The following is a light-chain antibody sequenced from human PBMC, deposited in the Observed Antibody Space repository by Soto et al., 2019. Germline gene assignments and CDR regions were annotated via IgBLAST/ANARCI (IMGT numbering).Light chain of an antibody. CDR3: QQGDSFPFT. Sequence: DIQMTQSPSSVSASVGDRVTITCRASQDISTWVAWYLRKPGKAPNLLISAASTLQSGVPRRFSGSGSGTDFTLIISSLQPEDFATYFCQQGDSFPFTFGGGTKVQIK. CDR2: AAS. V-gene: IGKV1-12*01. CDR1: QDISTW. J-gene: IGKJ4*01.